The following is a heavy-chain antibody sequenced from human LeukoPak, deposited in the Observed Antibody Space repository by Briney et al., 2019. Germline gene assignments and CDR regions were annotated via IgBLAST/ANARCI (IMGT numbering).Heavy chain of an antibody. J-gene: IGHJ4*02. CDR2: ISAYNGNT. CDR3: ASPPFYSSGWYYFDY. D-gene: IGHD6-19*01. V-gene: IGHV1-18*01. CDR1: GYTFTSYG. Sequence: ASVKVSCKGSGYTFTSYGISWVRHAPGQGLEWMGWISAYNGNTNYAQKLQGRVTMTTDTSTSTAYMELRSLRSDDTAVYYCASPPFYSSGWYYFDYWGQGTLVTVSS.